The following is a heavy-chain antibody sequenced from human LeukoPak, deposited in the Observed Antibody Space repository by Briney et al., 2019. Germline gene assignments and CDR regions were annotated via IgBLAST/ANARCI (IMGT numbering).Heavy chain of an antibody. V-gene: IGHV3-49*04. CDR3: TRDRVGYCSSTSCRVMGAFDI. CDR2: IRSKAYGGTT. D-gene: IGHD2-2*01. J-gene: IGHJ3*02. Sequence: GGSLRLSCTASGFTFGDYAMSWVRQAPGKGLEWVGLIRSKAYGGTTEYAASVKGRFTIPRDDSKSIAYLQMNSLKTEDTAVYYCTRDRVGYCSSTSCRVMGAFDIWGQGTMVTVSS. CDR1: GFTFGDYA.